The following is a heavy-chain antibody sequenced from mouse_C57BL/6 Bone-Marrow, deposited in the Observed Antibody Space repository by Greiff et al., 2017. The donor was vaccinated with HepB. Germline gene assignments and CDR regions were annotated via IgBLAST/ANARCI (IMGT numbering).Heavy chain of an antibody. V-gene: IGHV5-6*01. CDR3: ARHGLIYYDYDGFAY. CDR1: GFTFSSYG. D-gene: IGHD2-4*01. CDR2: ISSGGSYT. J-gene: IGHJ3*01. Sequence: EVKLMESGGDLVKPGGSLKLSCAASGFTFSSYGMSWVRQTPDKRLEWVATISSGGSYTYYPDSVKGRFTISIDNAKNTLYLQMSSLKSEDTAMYYCARHGLIYYDYDGFAYWGQGTLVTVSA.